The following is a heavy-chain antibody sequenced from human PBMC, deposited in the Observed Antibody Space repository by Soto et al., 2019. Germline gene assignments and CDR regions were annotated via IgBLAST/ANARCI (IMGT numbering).Heavy chain of an antibody. Sequence: GASVKVSCKASGGTFSSYAIIWVRQAPGQGLEWMGGIIPIFGPANYAQKFQGRVTITADESTSIAYMELSSLRSEDTAVYYCAILAIYGSGSYSSGYDFDYRGQGTLVTVSS. J-gene: IGHJ4*02. D-gene: IGHD3-10*01. V-gene: IGHV1-69*13. CDR1: GGTFSSYA. CDR2: IIPIFGPA. CDR3: AILAIYGSGSYSSGYDFDY.